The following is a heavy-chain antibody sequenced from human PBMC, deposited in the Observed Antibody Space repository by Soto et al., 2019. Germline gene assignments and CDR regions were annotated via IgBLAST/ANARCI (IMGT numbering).Heavy chain of an antibody. Sequence: SETLSLTCTVSGDSISSGNKYWSWIRQPPGKGLEWIGYIFSSGTTYYNPSLKSRLTRSLDTSENQFSLKLNSLTDADTAVYYCARVPSPFDYYYAMEVWGQGTTVTVSS. J-gene: IGHJ6*02. CDR3: ARVPSPFDYYYAMEV. D-gene: IGHD3-16*01. CDR2: IFSSGTT. V-gene: IGHV4-30-4*01. CDR1: GDSISSGNKY.